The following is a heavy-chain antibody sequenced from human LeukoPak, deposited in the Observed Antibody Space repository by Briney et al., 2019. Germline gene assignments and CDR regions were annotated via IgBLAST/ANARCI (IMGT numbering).Heavy chain of an antibody. CDR3: AEMADGAFGV. D-gene: IGHD2-8*01. J-gene: IGHJ3*01. CDR2: MNPKSGGT. V-gene: IGHV1-2*02. Sequence: ASVKVSCKASGDTFSCCYVHWMRQAPGQGLEWMGWMNPKSGGTNYAQKFQGRVTMTREMSISTAYMELSRLRSDDTAVYYCAEMADGAFGVWGQGTMVTVSS. CDR1: GDTFSCCY.